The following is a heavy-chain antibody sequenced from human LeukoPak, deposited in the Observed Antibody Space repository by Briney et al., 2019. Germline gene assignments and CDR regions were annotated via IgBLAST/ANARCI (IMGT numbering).Heavy chain of an antibody. CDR1: GFILSSYD. CDR2: MQYDGINK. CDR3: AKGAAVAPYDY. Sequence: PGGSLRLSCAASGFILSSYDMHWVRQAPGKGLEWVAFMQYDGINKYYADSVKGRFTISRDNSKNTLYLQMNGLRVDDTAVYYCAKGAAVAPYDYWGLGILVTVSS. D-gene: IGHD6-19*01. V-gene: IGHV3-30*02. J-gene: IGHJ4*02.